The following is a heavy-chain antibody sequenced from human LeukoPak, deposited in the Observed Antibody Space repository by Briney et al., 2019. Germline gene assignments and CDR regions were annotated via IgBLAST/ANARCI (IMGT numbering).Heavy chain of an antibody. CDR2: ISRSGGDT. V-gene: IGHV3-23*01. CDR1: GFTFSSDA. J-gene: IGHJ3*02. D-gene: IGHD2-2*01. Sequence: GGSLRLSCAASGFTFSSDAMTWVRQAPGKGLEWVLAISRSGGDTEYADSVKGRFTISRDNSKNTLYLQMNSLRAEDTAVYYCAKCSVTCYANAFYIWGQGTMVTVSS. CDR3: AKCSVTCYANAFYI.